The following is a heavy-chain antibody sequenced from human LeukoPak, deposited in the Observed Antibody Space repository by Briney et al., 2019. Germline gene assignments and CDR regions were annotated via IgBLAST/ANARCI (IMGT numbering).Heavy chain of an antibody. CDR3: ARDRLRFLEWLSTHSDYYYYMDV. D-gene: IGHD3-3*01. V-gene: IGHV1-24*01. J-gene: IGHJ6*03. Sequence: GASVKVSCKVSGYTLTELSMHWVRQAPGKGLEWMGGFDPEDGETIYAQKFQGRVTMTEDTSTDTAYMELSSLRSEDTAVYYCARDRLRFLEWLSTHSDYYYYMDVWGKGTTVTVSS. CDR2: FDPEDGET. CDR1: GYTLTELS.